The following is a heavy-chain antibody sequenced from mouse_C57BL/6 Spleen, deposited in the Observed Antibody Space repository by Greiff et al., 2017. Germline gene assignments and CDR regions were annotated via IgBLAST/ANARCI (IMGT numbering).Heavy chain of an antibody. CDR1: GFTFSSYA. V-gene: IGHV5-4*01. CDR3: ARDSSMDY. J-gene: IGHJ4*01. CDR2: ISDGGSYT. D-gene: IGHD3-1*01. Sequence: EVQRVESGGGLVKPGGSLKLSCAASGFTFSSYAMSWVRQTPDKGLEWVATISDGGSYTYYPDNVKGRFTISRDNAKNNLYLQRSHLKSEDTAMYYCARDSSMDYWGQGTSVTVSS.